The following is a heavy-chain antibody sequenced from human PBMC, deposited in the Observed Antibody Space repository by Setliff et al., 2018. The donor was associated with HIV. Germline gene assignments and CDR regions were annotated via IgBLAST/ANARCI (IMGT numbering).Heavy chain of an antibody. CDR1: GXTFSGSP. D-gene: IGHD3-22*01. J-gene: IGHJ5*02. Sequence: GGSLRLSCGASGXTFSGSPRHWVRQASGKGLEWVGRIKTEAEGYATAYAASVKGRFTISRDDSKNTAYLQMNSLKTEXTAIYYCTSPXYVYNNSDFDNWGQGALVTVSS. CDR3: TSPXYVYNNSDFDN. V-gene: IGHV3-73*01. CDR2: IKTEAEGYAT.